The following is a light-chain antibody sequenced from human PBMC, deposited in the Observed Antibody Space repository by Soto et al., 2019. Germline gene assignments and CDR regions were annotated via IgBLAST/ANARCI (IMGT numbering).Light chain of an antibody. CDR2: DAS. CDR3: QQFNEYPRT. CDR1: QGISTT. Sequence: AIHLTQSPSSLSASVGDRVTITCRASQGISTTLAWYQQKPGKAPKLLIYDASSLESGVPSRFSGSGSGTDFTLTISSLQHEDFATSFCQQFNEYPRTFGQGTRLDIK. J-gene: IGKJ5*01. V-gene: IGKV1D-13*01.